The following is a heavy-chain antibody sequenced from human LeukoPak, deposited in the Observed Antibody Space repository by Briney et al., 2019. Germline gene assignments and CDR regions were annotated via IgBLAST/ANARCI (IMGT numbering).Heavy chain of an antibody. Sequence: PSETLSLTCTVSGGSISSSSYYWGWIRQPPGKGLEWIGSIYYSGSTYYNPSLKSRVTISVDTSKNQFSLKLSSVTAADTAVYYCARHVRFLEWLVGFVWGGFDYWGQGTLVTVSS. CDR1: GGSISSSSYY. V-gene: IGHV4-39*01. CDR2: IYYSGST. CDR3: ARHVRFLEWLVGFVWGGFDY. D-gene: IGHD3-3*01. J-gene: IGHJ4*02.